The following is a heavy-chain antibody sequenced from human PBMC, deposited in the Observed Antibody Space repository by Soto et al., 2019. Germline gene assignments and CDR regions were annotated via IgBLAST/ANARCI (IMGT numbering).Heavy chain of an antibody. CDR3: ARGASVSSSAGLYYYYYGMDV. CDR2: IIFIFGTA. CDR1: GGTFSSYA. D-gene: IGHD6-6*01. V-gene: IGHV1-69*13. Sequence: SVKVSCKASGGTFSSYAISWVRQAPGQGLEWMGGIIFIFGTANYAQKFQGRVTITADESTSTAYMELSSLRSEDTAVYYCARGASVSSSAGLYYYYYGMDVWGQGTTVTVSS. J-gene: IGHJ6*02.